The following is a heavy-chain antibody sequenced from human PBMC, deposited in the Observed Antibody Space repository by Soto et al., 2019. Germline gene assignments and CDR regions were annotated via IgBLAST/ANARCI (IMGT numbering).Heavy chain of an antibody. J-gene: IGHJ4*02. CDR3: AKGDRNMIVVVIDY. Sequence: SLRLSCAASGFTFSNYAMTWVRQAPGKGLEWVSTISGSGGSTYYADSVKGRFTMSRDNSKNILSLQMNSLRAEDTAVYYCAKGDRNMIVVVIDYWGQGSLVTVSS. CDR2: ISGSGGST. D-gene: IGHD3-22*01. CDR1: GFTFSNYA. V-gene: IGHV3-23*01.